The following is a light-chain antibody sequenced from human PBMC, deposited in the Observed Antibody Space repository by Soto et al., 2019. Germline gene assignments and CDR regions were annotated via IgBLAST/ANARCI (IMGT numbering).Light chain of an antibody. CDR2: YDS. V-gene: IGLV3-21*04. J-gene: IGLJ2*01. Sequence: SYELTQPPSVSVAPGKTARITCGGNNIGSKSVNWYQQKPGQAPVLVIYYDSDRPSGIPARFSGSNSGNTATLTISRVEAGDEADYYCQVWDSSSDHVVFGGGTKLTVL. CDR1: NIGSKS. CDR3: QVWDSSSDHVV.